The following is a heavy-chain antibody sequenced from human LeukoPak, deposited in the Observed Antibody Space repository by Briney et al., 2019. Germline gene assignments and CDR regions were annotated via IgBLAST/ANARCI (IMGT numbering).Heavy chain of an antibody. CDR1: GYSISSGYY. J-gene: IGHJ4*02. CDR3: ARKDYFDY. CDR2: MYESGRT. V-gene: IGHV4-38-2*02. Sequence: PSETLSLTCTVSGYSISSGYYWGWIRQPPGEGLEWIGSMYESGRTYYSPSLKSRVTISVDTSKNQFSLRPSSVTAADTAVYYCARKDYFDYWGQGTLVTVSS.